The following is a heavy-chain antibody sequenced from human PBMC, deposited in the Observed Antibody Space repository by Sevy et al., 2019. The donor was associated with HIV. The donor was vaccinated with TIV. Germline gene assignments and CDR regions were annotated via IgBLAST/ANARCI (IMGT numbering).Heavy chain of an antibody. V-gene: IGHV3-30*04. D-gene: IGHD1-26*01. Sequence: GGSLRLSCTAYGFTFSNYAVHWVRQAPGKGLERVAIISHDEIHKDFADSVRGRFSISRDTSKNTIYLQMNSLRPEDTAVDYCARDRPHLVGWELSRGSDFWGQGTLVTVSS. J-gene: IGHJ4*02. CDR1: GFTFSNYA. CDR3: ARDRPHLVGWELSRGSDF. CDR2: ISHDEIHK.